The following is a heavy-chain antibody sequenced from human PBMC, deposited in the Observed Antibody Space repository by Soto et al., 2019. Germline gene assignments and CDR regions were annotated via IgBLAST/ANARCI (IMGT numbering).Heavy chain of an antibody. CDR2: ISSSGSTI. V-gene: IGHV3-48*03. Sequence: GESLKISCAASGFTFSSYEMNWVRQAPGKGLEWVSYISSSGSTIYYADSVKGRFTISRDNAKNSLYLQMNSLRAEDTAVYYCARDGRGCSGGSCYSYYYYGMDVWGQGTTVTVSS. J-gene: IGHJ6*02. CDR3: ARDGRGCSGGSCYSYYYYGMDV. CDR1: GFTFSSYE. D-gene: IGHD2-15*01.